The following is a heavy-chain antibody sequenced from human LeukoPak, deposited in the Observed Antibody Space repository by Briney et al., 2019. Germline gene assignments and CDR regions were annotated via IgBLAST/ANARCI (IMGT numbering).Heavy chain of an antibody. V-gene: IGHV3-30*02. Sequence: GGSLRLSCAASGFTFSSYGMHWVRQAPGKGLEWVAFIRYDGSNKYYADSVKGRFTISRDNSKNTLYLQMNSLRAEDTAVYYCAKGRSWSALGYFDYWGQGTLVTVSS. J-gene: IGHJ4*02. CDR1: GFTFSSYG. CDR3: AKGRSWSALGYFDY. CDR2: IRYDGSNK. D-gene: IGHD3-3*01.